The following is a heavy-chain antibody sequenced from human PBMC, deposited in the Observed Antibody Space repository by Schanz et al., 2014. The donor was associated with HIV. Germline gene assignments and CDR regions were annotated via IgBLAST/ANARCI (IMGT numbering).Heavy chain of an antibody. Sequence: EVQLLDSGGGLVQPGGSLRLSCVASGFTFNNYAMTWVRQAPGKGLEWVSSISESGGRSYYADSVNGRFTISRDNSKNTLYLQMTTLRTEDTAVYYCAKQEENYDFWSGYLEGPHLRDWGQGTLVAVSS. J-gene: IGHJ4*02. CDR3: AKQEENYDFWSGYLEGPHLRD. V-gene: IGHV3-23*01. CDR1: GFTFNNYA. CDR2: ISESGGRS. D-gene: IGHD3-3*01.